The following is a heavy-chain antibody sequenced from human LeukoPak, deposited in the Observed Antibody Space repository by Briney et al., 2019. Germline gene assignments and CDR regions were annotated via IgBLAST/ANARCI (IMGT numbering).Heavy chain of an antibody. J-gene: IGHJ1*01. Sequence: GGSLRLSCAASGFTFSSYGMSWVRQAPGKGLEWVSAISGSGSTIYYADSVKGRFTISRDNAKNSLYLQMNSLRAEDTAVYYCAKDPKIVGATTSLELLAEYFQHWGQGTMVTVSS. D-gene: IGHD1-26*01. CDR1: GFTFSSYG. CDR2: ISGSGSTI. CDR3: AKDPKIVGATTSLELLAEYFQH. V-gene: IGHV3-23*01.